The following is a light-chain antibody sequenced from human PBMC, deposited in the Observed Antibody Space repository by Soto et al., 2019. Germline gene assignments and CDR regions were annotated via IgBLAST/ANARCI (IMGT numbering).Light chain of an antibody. J-gene: IGLJ1*01. CDR3: SSYTSSRTPYV. Sequence: QSVLTQPASVSGSPGQSITISCTGASSDVGGYNYVSWYQRHPGKAPKLMIYDVSNRPSGVSNRFSGSKSGNTASLTISGLQAEDEADYYCSSYTSSRTPYVFGTGTTVTVL. CDR1: SSDVGGYNY. CDR2: DVS. V-gene: IGLV2-14*01.